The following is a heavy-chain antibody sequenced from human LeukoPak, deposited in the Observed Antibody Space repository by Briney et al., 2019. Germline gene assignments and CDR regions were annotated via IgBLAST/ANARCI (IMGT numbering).Heavy chain of an antibody. CDR1: GYTFTGYY. J-gene: IGHJ6*03. CDR2: INPNSGGT. D-gene: IGHD6-19*01. Sequence: ASVKVSCKASGYTFTGYYMHWVRQAPGQGLEWMGWINPNSGGTNYAQKFQGRVTMTRDTSIGTAYMELSRLRSDDTAVYYCARVLGSSLYMDVWGKGTTVTVSS. V-gene: IGHV1-2*02. CDR3: ARVLGSSLYMDV.